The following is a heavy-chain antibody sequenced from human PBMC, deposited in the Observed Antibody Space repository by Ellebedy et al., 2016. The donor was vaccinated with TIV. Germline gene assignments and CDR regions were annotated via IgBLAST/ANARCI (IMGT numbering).Heavy chain of an antibody. CDR1: GPFIFSNYA. CDR3: ARGVCGSACYQDANWFDP. D-gene: IGHD2-21*02. Sequence: GESLKISCAGSGPFIFSNYAMSWVRQAPGGGLEWLSSIRSNDETYYADSVKGRFTISRDNSKNTLYLQMNSLRAEDTAVYYCARGVCGSACYQDANWFDPWGQGTLVTVSS. CDR2: IRSNDET. J-gene: IGHJ5*02. V-gene: IGHV3-23*01.